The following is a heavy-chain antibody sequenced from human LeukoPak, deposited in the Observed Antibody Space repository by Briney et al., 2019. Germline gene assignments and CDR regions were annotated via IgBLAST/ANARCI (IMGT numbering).Heavy chain of an antibody. Sequence: GASVKVSCKASGYTFTDYYMHWVRQAPGQGLEWMGWINPNSGGTNYAQKFQGRVTMTRDTSISTAYMELSRLRSDDTAVYYCARDGAPGELYWFDPWGQGTLVTVSS. V-gene: IGHV1-2*02. CDR1: GYTFTDYY. CDR2: INPNSGGT. J-gene: IGHJ5*02. D-gene: IGHD1-7*01. CDR3: ARDGAPGELYWFDP.